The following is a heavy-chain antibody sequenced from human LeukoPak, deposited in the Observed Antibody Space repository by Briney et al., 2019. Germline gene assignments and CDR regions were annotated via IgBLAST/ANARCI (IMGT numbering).Heavy chain of an antibody. CDR2: ISTSNGNT. J-gene: IGHJ3*02. Sequence: ASVKVSCKASGYTFKSYGVSWVRQAPGQGLEWMGWISTSNGNTNYAQKLQGRVTMTTDTSTSTAYMELRSLRSDDTAVYYCASERGYCSSTSCYGAFDIWGQGTMVTVSS. D-gene: IGHD2-2*01. CDR1: GYTFKSYG. CDR3: ASERGYCSSTSCYGAFDI. V-gene: IGHV1-18*01.